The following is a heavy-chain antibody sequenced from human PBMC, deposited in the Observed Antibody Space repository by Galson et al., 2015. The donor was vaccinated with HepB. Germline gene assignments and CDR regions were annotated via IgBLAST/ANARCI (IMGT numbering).Heavy chain of an antibody. Sequence: SVKVSCKAFGDTFTRHAIHWVRRAPGQSLEWMGRINAANGDTTYSQKFQGRVTITKDTSESTAYMELCSLRSEDTAVYYCARDPSYCGDDCYSNWFDPWGQGTLVTVSS. J-gene: IGHJ5*02. D-gene: IGHD2-21*02. CDR2: INAANGDT. V-gene: IGHV1-3*01. CDR1: GDTFTRHA. CDR3: ARDPSYCGDDCYSNWFDP.